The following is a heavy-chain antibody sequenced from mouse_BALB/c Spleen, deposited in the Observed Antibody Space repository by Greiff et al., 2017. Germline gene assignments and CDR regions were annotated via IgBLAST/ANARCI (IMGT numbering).Heavy chain of an antibody. CDR1: GYSITSDYA. V-gene: IGHV3-2*02. CDR2: ISYSGST. Sequence: EVHLVESGPGLVKPSQSLSLTCTVTGYSITSDYAWNWIRQFPGNKLEWMGYISYSGSTSYNPSLKSRISITRDTSKNQFFLQLNSVTTEDTATYYCASGSPFAYWGQGTLVTVSA. CDR3: ASGSPFAY. J-gene: IGHJ3*01. D-gene: IGHD1-1*01.